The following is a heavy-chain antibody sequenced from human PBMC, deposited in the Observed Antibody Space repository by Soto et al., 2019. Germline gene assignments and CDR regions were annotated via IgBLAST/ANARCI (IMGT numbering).Heavy chain of an antibody. CDR3: ARGEQYSGRIFDY. D-gene: IGHD1-26*01. CDR1: GDSVSSNSAG. J-gene: IGHJ4*01. CDR2: TYYRSKWYY. V-gene: IGHV6-1*01. Sequence: PSQTLSLTCAITGDSVSSNSAGWSWVRQSPSRGLEWLGRTYYRSKWYYEYAVSVRGRITINPDTSKNQYSLQLDSVTPEDTAVYFCARGEQYSGRIFDYWGQGTLVTVSS.